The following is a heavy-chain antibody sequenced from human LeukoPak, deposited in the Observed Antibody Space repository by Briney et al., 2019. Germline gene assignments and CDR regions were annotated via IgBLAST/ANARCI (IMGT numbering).Heavy chain of an antibody. CDR3: ARDLAAAGTSNYYYGMDV. CDR2: IYSGGST. CDR1: GFTVSSNY. Sequence: RPGGSLRLSCAASGFTVSSNYMSWVRQAPGKGLEWVSVIYSGGSTYYADSVKGRSTISRDNSKNTLYLQMNSLRAEDTAVYYCARDLAAAGTSNYYYGMDVWGQGTTVTVSS. J-gene: IGHJ6*02. V-gene: IGHV3-66*01. D-gene: IGHD6-13*01.